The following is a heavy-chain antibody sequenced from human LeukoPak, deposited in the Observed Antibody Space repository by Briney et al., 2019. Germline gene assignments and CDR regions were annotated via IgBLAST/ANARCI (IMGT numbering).Heavy chain of an antibody. CDR2: ISGSGGST. D-gene: IGHD1-26*01. CDR3: AKVNSGNFDYYFDY. CDR1: GFTFSSYA. J-gene: IGHJ4*02. Sequence: GGSLRLSYAASGFTFSSYAMSWVRQAPGKGLEWVSAISGSGGSTYYADSVKGRFTISRDNSKNTLYLQMNSLRAEDTAVYYCAKVNSGNFDYYFDYWGQGTLVTVSS. V-gene: IGHV3-23*01.